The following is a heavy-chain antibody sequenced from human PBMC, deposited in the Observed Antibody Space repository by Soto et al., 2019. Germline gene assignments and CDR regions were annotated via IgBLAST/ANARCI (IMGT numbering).Heavy chain of an antibody. CDR1: GGSISSYY. V-gene: IGHV4-59*01. D-gene: IGHD2-2*01. CDR3: ARDRCPSCYDYYYGMDV. J-gene: IGHJ6*02. CDR2: IYYSGST. Sequence: QVQLQESGPGLVKPSETLSLTCTVSGGSISSYYWSWIRQPPGKGLEWIGYIYYSGSTNYNPSLKSRVTISVDTSNTQFSLKLSCVTAADTAVYYCARDRCPSCYDYYYGMDVWGQGTTVTVSS.